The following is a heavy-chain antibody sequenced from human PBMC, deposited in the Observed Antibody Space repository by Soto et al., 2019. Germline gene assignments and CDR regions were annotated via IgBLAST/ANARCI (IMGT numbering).Heavy chain of an antibody. CDR2: ISSSSSYI. J-gene: IGHJ4*02. CDR1: GFTFSSYS. D-gene: IGHD6-13*01. V-gene: IGHV3-21*01. CDR3: ARDKSLGYIDY. Sequence: EVQLVESGGGLVKPGGSLRLSCAASGFTFSSYSMNWVRQAPGKGLEWVSSISSSSSYIYYADSVKGRFTISRDNAKNALNLQMNSLSAEDTAVYYCARDKSLGYIDYWGQGTLVTVSS.